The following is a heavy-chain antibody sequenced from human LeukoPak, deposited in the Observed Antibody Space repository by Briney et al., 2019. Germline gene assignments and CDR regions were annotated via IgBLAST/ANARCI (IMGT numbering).Heavy chain of an antibody. J-gene: IGHJ4*02. CDR2: ISSSSSYI. Sequence: GGSLRLSCAASGFTFSTYSMNWVRQAPGKGLEWVSSISSSSSYIYYADSVKGRFTISRDNAKNSLYLQMNSLRAEDTAVYYCARERITGTTSYFDYWGQGTLVTVSS. V-gene: IGHV3-21*01. CDR1: GFTFSTYS. D-gene: IGHD1-7*01. CDR3: ARERITGTTSYFDY.